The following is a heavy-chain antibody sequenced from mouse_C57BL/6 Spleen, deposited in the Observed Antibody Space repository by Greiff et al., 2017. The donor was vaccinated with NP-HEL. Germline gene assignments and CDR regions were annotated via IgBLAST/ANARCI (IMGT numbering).Heavy chain of an antibody. CDR1: GYTFTSYW. V-gene: IGHV1-50*01. CDR3: ARSYCGSRCSYWYFDV. Sequence: QVQLQQPGAELVKPGASVKLSCEASGYTFTSYWMQWVKQRPGQGLEWIGEIDPSDSYTNYNHKFKGKATLTVATSSSTDYMQRSSMTATDSAVDYCARSYCGSRCSYWYFDVWGTGTTVTVSS. D-gene: IGHD1-1*01. CDR2: IDPSDSYT. J-gene: IGHJ1*03.